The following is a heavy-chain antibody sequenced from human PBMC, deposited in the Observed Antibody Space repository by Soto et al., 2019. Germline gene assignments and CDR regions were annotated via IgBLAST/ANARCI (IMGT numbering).Heavy chain of an antibody. CDR1: GFTFSNYP. J-gene: IGHJ4*02. CDR2: ITGNSDT. V-gene: IGHV3-23*01. D-gene: IGHD5-12*01. Sequence: EVQLLESGGGLVQPGGSLRLSCAASGFTFSNYPINWVRQAPGKGLQWVSAITGNSDTFYADSVKGRFTVSRDNAKNTLYLQMNSLRAEDTGVYYCAKVNWNSGNDDDSWGQGTLVTVSS. CDR3: AKVNWNSGNDDDS.